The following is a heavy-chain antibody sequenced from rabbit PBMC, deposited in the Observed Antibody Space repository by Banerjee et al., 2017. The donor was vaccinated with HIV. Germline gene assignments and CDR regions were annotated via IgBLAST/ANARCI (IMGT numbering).Heavy chain of an antibody. CDR2: IYTGTDST. V-gene: IGHV1S40*01. Sequence: QSLEESGGDLVKPGASLTLTCTASGFDLSSYYYMCWVRQAPGKRPEWIACIYTGTDSTYYATWAIGRFTVSRSSSTTVTLQMTSLTAADTATYFCARGGGYVYGYGYARLWGQGTLVTVS. CDR1: GFDLSSYYY. J-gene: IGHJ6*01. D-gene: IGHD6-1*01. CDR3: ARGGGYVYGYGYARL.